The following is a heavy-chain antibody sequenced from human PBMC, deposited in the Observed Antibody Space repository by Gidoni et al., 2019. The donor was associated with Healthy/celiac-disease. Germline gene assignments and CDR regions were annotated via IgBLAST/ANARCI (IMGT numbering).Heavy chain of an antibody. V-gene: IGHV3-9*01. CDR2: ISWNSGSI. Sequence: EVQLVESGGGLVQPGRSLRLSCAASGFPFDDYAMHWVRQAPGKGLEWVSGISWNSGSIGYADSVKGRFTISRDNAKNSLYLQMNSLRAEDTALYYCAKVVGATRYYGMDVWGQGTTVTVSS. D-gene: IGHD1-26*01. CDR3: AKVVGATRYYGMDV. J-gene: IGHJ6*02. CDR1: GFPFDDYA.